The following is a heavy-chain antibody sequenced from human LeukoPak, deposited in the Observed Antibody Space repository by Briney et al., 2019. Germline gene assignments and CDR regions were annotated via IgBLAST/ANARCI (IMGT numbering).Heavy chain of an antibody. CDR2: IIPIVATA. V-gene: IGHV1-69*13. CDR1: GGTFISYA. Sequence: SVKVSCKASGGTFISYAISWVRQAPGEELEWMGGIIPIVATANYAQKFQGRVTITADESTSTAYMELSSLRSEDTAVYYCARWPIVVVPAASGYYYYGMDVWGQGTTVTVSS. J-gene: IGHJ6*02. D-gene: IGHD2-2*01. CDR3: ARWPIVVVPAASGYYYYGMDV.